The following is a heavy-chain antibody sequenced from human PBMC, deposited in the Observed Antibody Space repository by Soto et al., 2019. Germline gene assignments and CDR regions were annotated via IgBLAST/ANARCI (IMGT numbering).Heavy chain of an antibody. J-gene: IGHJ3*02. CDR1: GGSISSRSYY. CDR2: IYYSGLS. Sequence: SETLSLTCTVSGGSISSRSYYWGWIRQPPGKGLEWIDSIYYSGLSYYNPSLKSRVSISADTSKNQFSLKLNSVTAADTAVYYCARPPTANLDAFEIWGQGTQVTVSS. V-gene: IGHV4-39*01. D-gene: IGHD7-27*01. CDR3: ARPPTANLDAFEI.